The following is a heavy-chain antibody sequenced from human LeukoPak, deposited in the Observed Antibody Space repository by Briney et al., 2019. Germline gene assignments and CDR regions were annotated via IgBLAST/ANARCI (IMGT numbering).Heavy chain of an antibody. Sequence: GGSLRLSCAASGFTASTNHLSWVRQAPGKGLEWVSVVSGTGGRTYYADSVKGRFTISRDNSKNTLYLQMNSLRAEDTALYYCVKASSSSPQYNWFDAWGQGTLVTVSS. CDR1: GFTASTNH. V-gene: IGHV3-23*01. CDR3: VKASSSSPQYNWFDA. CDR2: VSGTGGRT. J-gene: IGHJ5*02. D-gene: IGHD6-6*01.